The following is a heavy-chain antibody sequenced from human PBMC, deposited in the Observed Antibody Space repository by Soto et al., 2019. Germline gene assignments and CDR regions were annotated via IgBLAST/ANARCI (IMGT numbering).Heavy chain of an antibody. Sequence: QVQLQESGPGLVKPSETLSLTCTVSGGSVSSGSYYWSWIRQPPGKGLEWIGYIYYSGSTNYNPSLKSRVTISVGTSKNQFSLKLSSVTAADTAVYYCAREAASSNLIDYWGQGTLVTVSS. V-gene: IGHV4-61*01. CDR2: IYYSGST. J-gene: IGHJ4*02. D-gene: IGHD2-15*01. CDR3: AREAASSNLIDY. CDR1: GGSVSSGSYY.